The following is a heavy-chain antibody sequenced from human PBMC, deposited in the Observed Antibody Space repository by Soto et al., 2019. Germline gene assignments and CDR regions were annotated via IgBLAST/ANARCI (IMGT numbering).Heavy chain of an antibody. J-gene: IGHJ4*02. CDR2: ISGSGGST. D-gene: IGHD3-22*01. CDR1: GLTFSNYA. V-gene: IGHV3-23*01. CDR3: ANPNPHDSSDSPFDY. Sequence: EVQLLESGGGLVQPGGSPRLSCAVSGLTFSNYAMSWVRQAPGKGLEWVSSISGSGGSTYYADSVKGRFTISRDNSKNALFLQINSLRAEDTAVYYCANPNPHDSSDSPFDYWGRGSLVTVSS.